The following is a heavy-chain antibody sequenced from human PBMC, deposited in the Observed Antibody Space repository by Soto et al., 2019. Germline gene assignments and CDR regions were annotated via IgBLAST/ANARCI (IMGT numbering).Heavy chain of an antibody. J-gene: IGHJ2*01. V-gene: IGHV1-46*01. Sequence: QVQLVQSGAEVKKPGASVKVSCKASGYTFTSYYMHWVRQAPGQGLEWMGIINPSGGSTSYAQKFQGRVTMTRDTFRSTVYMELSSLRSEDTAVYYCARETRIAVAGTSHCYFDRWGRGTLVAVSS. CDR2: INPSGGST. CDR3: ARETRIAVAGTSHCYFDR. CDR1: GYTFTSYY. D-gene: IGHD6-19*01.